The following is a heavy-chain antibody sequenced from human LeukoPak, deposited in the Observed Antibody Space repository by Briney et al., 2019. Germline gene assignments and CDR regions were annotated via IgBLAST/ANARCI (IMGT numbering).Heavy chain of an antibody. CDR3: AAFSSNRQGY. V-gene: IGHV3-11*06. CDR1: GFTFSDYY. D-gene: IGHD6-13*01. J-gene: IGHJ4*02. Sequence: GGSLRLSCAASGFTFSDYYMSWIRQAPGKGLEWVSYISSSSSYTNYAGSVKGRFTISRENAKNSLYLQMNSLRAGDTAVYYCAAFSSNRQGYWGQGTRVTVSS. CDR2: ISSSSSYT.